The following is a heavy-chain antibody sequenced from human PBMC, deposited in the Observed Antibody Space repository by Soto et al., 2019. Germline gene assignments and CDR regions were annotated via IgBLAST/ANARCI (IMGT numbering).Heavy chain of an antibody. J-gene: IGHJ4*02. D-gene: IGHD2-8*01. CDR3: AALGVNFDH. CDR1: GFTFTSSA. CDR2: IGVGSGNR. Sequence: ASVKVSCKASGFTFTSSAVQWVRQARGQRLEWIGWIGVGSGNRHYAQKFQERVTITRDMSTNTAYMELSSLRSEDTAVYYCAALGVNFDHWGQGTLVTAPQ. V-gene: IGHV1-58*01.